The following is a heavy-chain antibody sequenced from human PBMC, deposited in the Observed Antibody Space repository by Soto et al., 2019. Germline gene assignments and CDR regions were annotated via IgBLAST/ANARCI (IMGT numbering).Heavy chain of an antibody. D-gene: IGHD3-16*01. CDR1: GASVSSGSYY. CDR3: ARGSDVYSVGFYYYAMDV. J-gene: IGHJ6*02. Sequence: NPSETPSLTCTVSGASVSSGSYYWSWIRQPPGKGLEWIGFVYYSGSTNYNPSLKSRVTISLDTAKNQFSLKLNSVTAADTAVYHCARGSDVYSVGFYYYAMDVWGQGNTVTVS. CDR2: VYYSGST. V-gene: IGHV4-61*01.